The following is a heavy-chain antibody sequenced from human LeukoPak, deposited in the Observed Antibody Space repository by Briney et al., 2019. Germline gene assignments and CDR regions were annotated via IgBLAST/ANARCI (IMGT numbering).Heavy chain of an antibody. CDR1: GFTFRSYD. V-gene: IGHV3-30*02. CDR3: ASRYSSSWWNGFVL. Sequence: PGGSLRLSCAACGFTFRSYDMLWVRQAPGKGLEWVAFIRYDGNNKFYVDSVKGRFTVSRDNFKSSLDLQMNSLRSEDTAMYYCASRYSSSWWNGFVLWGQGTMVTVSS. J-gene: IGHJ3*01. D-gene: IGHD6-6*01. CDR2: IRYDGNNK.